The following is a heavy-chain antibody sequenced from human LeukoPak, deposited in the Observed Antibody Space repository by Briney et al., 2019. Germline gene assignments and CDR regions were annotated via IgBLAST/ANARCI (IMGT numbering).Heavy chain of an antibody. CDR3: ARPLVTTVAGTYYFDY. J-gene: IGHJ4*02. Sequence: GGSLRLSCGASGFRFSSYGMHWVRQAPGKGLAWVSFIRYDESRTFYGASVKGRFIISRDDSKNTVYLHMHSRRTEDTAVHYCARPLVTTVAGTYYFDYWGEGTLVTVSS. V-gene: IGHV3-30*02. D-gene: IGHD3-9*01. CDR2: IRYDESRT. CDR1: GFRFSSYG.